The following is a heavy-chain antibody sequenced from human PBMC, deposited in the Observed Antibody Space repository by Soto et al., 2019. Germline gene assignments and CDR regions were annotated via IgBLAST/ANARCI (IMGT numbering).Heavy chain of an antibody. D-gene: IGHD3-10*01. CDR1: GGSISSGDYY. J-gene: IGHJ4*02. CDR2: IYYSGST. CDR3: ARVGGFGATTIDY. Sequence: QVQLQESGPGLVKRSQTLSLTCTVSGGSISSGDYYWSWIRQPPGKGLEWIGYIYYSGSTYYNPSLKSRVTISVDTSKNQFSLKLSSVTAADTAVYYCARVGGFGATTIDYWGQGTLVTVSS. V-gene: IGHV4-30-4*01.